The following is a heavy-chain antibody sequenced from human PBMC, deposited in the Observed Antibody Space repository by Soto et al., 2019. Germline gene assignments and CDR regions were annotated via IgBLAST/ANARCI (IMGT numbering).Heavy chain of an antibody. CDR2: ISGSGGST. V-gene: IGHV3-23*01. D-gene: IGHD2-15*01. Sequence: GGSLRLSCAASGFTFSSYAMSWVRQAPGKGLEWVSAISGSGGSTYYADSVKGRFTISRDNSKNTLYLQMNSLRAEVTAVYYCARYIVVVVAAVYYFDYWGQGTLVTVSS. J-gene: IGHJ4*02. CDR3: ARYIVVVVAAVYYFDY. CDR1: GFTFSSYA.